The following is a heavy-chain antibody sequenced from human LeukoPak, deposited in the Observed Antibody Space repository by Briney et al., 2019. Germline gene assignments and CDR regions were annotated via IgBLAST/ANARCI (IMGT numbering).Heavy chain of an antibody. CDR2: IKQDGSEK. J-gene: IGHJ6*03. CDR3: ASLYNSGWYWDFGAAAADYMDV. D-gene: IGHD6-19*01. CDR1: GFTFSSYL. Sequence: GGSLRLSRAASGFTFSSYLISWVRPAPRKGLEGVANIKQDGSEKYHVGSVKGRFTISRDNAKNSLYLHMDNLRAEDTAVYYCASLYNSGWYWDFGAAAADYMDVWGKGTTVTVSS. V-gene: IGHV3-7*01.